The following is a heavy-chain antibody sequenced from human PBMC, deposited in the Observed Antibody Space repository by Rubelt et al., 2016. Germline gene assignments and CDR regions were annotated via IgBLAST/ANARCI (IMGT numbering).Heavy chain of an antibody. CDR2: ISSSSSTI. CDR1: GFTFSSYA. CDR3: AREGVGFYYDSSGYYSVPFDY. J-gene: IGHJ4*02. V-gene: IGHV3-48*01. D-gene: IGHD3-22*01. Sequence: VQLVESGGGVVQPGRSLRLSCAASGFTFSSYAMNWVRQAPGKGLEWVSYISSSSSTIYYADSVKGRFTISRDNAKNSLYLQMNSLRAEDTAVYYCAREGVGFYYDSSGYYSVPFDYWGQGTLVTVSS.